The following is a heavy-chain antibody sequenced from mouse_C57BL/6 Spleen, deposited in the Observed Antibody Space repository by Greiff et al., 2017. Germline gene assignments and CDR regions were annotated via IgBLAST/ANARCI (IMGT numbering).Heavy chain of an antibody. V-gene: IGHV1-80*01. CDR2: IYPGDGDT. CDR3: ARWGYYGSSYDAMDY. J-gene: IGHJ4*01. CDR1: GYAFSSYW. D-gene: IGHD1-1*01. Sequence: QVQLKQSGAELVKPGASVKISCKASGYAFSSYWMNWVKQRPGKGLEWIGQIYPGDGDTNYNGKFKGKATLTADKSSSTAYMQLSSLTSEDSAVYFCARWGYYGSSYDAMDYWGQGTSVTVSS.